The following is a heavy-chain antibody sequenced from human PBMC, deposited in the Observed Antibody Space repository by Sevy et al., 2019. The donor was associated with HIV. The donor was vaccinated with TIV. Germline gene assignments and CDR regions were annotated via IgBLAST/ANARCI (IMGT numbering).Heavy chain of an antibody. CDR3: AKDTDSGSHLNDAFDI. D-gene: IGHD1-26*01. V-gene: IGHV3-23*01. CDR1: GFTFSSFA. CDR2: LNGSGGRT. J-gene: IGHJ3*02. Sequence: GGSLRLSCAASGFTFSSFAMSWVRQTPGKGLEWVSGLNGSGGRTYYPDSVKGRFTISRDNSKNTLYLQMNSLRAEDTAVYYCAKDTDSGSHLNDAFDIWGQGTMVTVSS.